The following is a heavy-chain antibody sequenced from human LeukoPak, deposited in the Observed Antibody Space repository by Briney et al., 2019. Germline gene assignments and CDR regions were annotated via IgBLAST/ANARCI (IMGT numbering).Heavy chain of an antibody. J-gene: IGHJ5*02. CDR1: GYTFTSYY. CDR3: ARAFMVRGVIISNWFDP. CDR2: INPSGGST. V-gene: IGHV1-46*01. Sequence: ASVTVSCKASGYTFTSYYMHWVRQPPGQGLEWMGIINPSGGSTSYAQKFQGRVTMTRDTSTSTVYMELSSLRSEDTAVYYCARAFMVRGVIISNWFDPWGQGTLVTVSS. D-gene: IGHD3-10*01.